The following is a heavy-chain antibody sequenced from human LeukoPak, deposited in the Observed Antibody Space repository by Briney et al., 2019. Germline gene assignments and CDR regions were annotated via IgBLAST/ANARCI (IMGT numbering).Heavy chain of an antibody. D-gene: IGHD2-2*01. CDR2: IKQDGSEK. J-gene: IGHJ5*02. CDR3: ARYCSSTSCYWYNWFDP. V-gene: IGHV3-7*01. Sequence: GGSLRLSCAASGFTFSSYSMNWVRQAPGKGLEWVANIKQDGSEKYYVDSVKGRFTISRDNAKNSLYLQMNSLRAEDTAVYYCARYCSSTSCYWYNWFDPWGQGTLVTVSS. CDR1: GFTFSSYS.